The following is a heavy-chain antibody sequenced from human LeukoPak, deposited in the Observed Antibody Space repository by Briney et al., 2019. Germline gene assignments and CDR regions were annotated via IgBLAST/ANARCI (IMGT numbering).Heavy chain of an antibody. J-gene: IGHJ5*02. CDR1: GGSISSGDYY. Sequence: SETLSLTCTVSGGSISSGDYYWSWIRQPAGKGLEWIGYIYYSGSTYYNPSLKSRLTISVDTSKNQFSLKLSSVTAADTAVNYCARARITIFGVVTSFNWFDPWGQGTLVTISS. CDR3: ARARITIFGVVTSFNWFDP. V-gene: IGHV4-30-4*01. CDR2: IYYSGST. D-gene: IGHD3-3*01.